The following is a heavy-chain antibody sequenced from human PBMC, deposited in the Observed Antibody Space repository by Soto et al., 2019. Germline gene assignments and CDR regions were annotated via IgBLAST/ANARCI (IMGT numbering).Heavy chain of an antibody. CDR3: DRTHFYDYVWGSYPIWFDP. D-gene: IGHD3-16*02. CDR2: IYYSGST. J-gene: IGHJ5*02. Sequence: TLSPSCTVSGASISSGGYYWSWIREHPGKGLEWIGYIYYSGSTYYNPSLKSRVTISVDTSKNQFSLKLSSVTAADTAVYYCDRTHFYDYVWGSYPIWFDPWGQGTLVTVYS. V-gene: IGHV4-31*03. CDR1: GASISSGGYY.